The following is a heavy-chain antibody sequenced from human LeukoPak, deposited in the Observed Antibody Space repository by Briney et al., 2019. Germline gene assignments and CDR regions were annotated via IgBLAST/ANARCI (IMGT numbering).Heavy chain of an antibody. CDR2: IYYSGNT. J-gene: IGHJ4*02. CDR3: ARKPYY. Sequence: PSETLSLTCTVSGGSISTSSYKWGWIRQPPGKGLEWIGSIYYSGNTFYNPSLKTRVTISVVTSKNQFSLNLSSVTAADTAVYYCARKPYYWGQGTLVTVSS. V-gene: IGHV4-39*01. CDR1: GGSISTSSYK.